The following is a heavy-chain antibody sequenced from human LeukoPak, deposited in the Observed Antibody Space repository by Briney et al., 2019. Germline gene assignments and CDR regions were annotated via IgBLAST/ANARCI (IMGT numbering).Heavy chain of an antibody. Sequence: PGGSLRLSCAASGFAFSSYGMHWVRQAPGKGLEWVAVIWYDGSNKYYADSVKGRFTISRDNSKNTLYLQMNSQRAEDTAVYYCAKIYDSSGHFDYWGQGTLVTVSS. CDR1: GFAFSSYG. CDR2: IWYDGSNK. J-gene: IGHJ4*02. V-gene: IGHV3-33*06. CDR3: AKIYDSSGHFDY. D-gene: IGHD3-22*01.